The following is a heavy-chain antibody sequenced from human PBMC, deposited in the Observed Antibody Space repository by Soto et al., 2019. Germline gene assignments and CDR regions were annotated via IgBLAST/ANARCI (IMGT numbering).Heavy chain of an antibody. CDR2: IYYSGST. D-gene: IGHD3-3*01. V-gene: IGHV4-59*08. Sequence: SETLSLSCTVSGGSISSYYWSWIRQPPGKGLEWIGYIYYSGSTNYNPSLKSRVTISVDTSKNQFSLKLSSVTAADTAVYYCARQSGGGGYYYYMDVWGKGTTVTVSS. CDR1: GGSISSYY. CDR3: ARQSGGGGYYYYMDV. J-gene: IGHJ6*03.